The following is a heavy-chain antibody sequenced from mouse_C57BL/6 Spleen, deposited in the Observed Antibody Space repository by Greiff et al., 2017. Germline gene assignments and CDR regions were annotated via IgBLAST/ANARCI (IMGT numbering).Heavy chain of an antibody. CDR3: ARAYYDYDEAFAY. D-gene: IGHD2-4*01. J-gene: IGHJ3*01. V-gene: IGHV14-1*01. Sequence: EVQLQQSGAELVRPGASVKLSCTASGFNITDYYMHWVKQRPEQGLEWIGRIDPGDGDTEYAPKFQGKATMTADTSSSTAYLQLSSLTSEDTAVYYCARAYYDYDEAFAYWGQGALVT. CDR1: GFNITDYY. CDR2: IDPGDGDT.